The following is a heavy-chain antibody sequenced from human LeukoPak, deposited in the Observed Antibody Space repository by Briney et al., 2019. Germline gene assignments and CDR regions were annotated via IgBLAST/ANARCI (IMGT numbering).Heavy chain of an antibody. J-gene: IGHJ3*02. CDR2: IYYSGST. CDR3: ARASRGLRYFDWLGDAFDI. CDR1: GGSISSHY. Sequence: SETLSLTCTVSGGSISSHYWSWIRQPPGKGLEWIGYIYYSGSTNYNPSLKSRVTISVDTSKNQFSLKLSSVTAADTAVYYCARASRGLRYFDWLGDAFDIWGQGTMVTVSS. D-gene: IGHD3-9*01. V-gene: IGHV4-59*11.